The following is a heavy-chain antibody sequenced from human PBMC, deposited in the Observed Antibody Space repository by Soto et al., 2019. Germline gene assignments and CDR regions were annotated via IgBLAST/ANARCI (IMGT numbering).Heavy chain of an antibody. CDR1: GGSISSGNYY. CDR3: ATMGTPATGLYFFDY. Sequence: QVQLQESGPGLVKPSQTLSLTCTVSGGSISSGNYYWSWIRQPPGKGLEWIGFISYSGSTHYSTSLQSRLTISVDTSKSQFSLNLSFVTAADTAVYYCATMGTPATGLYFFDYWGQGSLVTVSS. J-gene: IGHJ4*02. D-gene: IGHD2-15*01. V-gene: IGHV4-30-4*01. CDR2: ISYSGST.